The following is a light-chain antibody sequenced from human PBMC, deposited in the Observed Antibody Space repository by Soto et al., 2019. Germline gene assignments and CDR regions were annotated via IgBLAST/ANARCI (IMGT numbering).Light chain of an antibody. CDR1: QSVSSD. V-gene: IGKV3-15*01. Sequence: EIVMTQSPATLSVSPGERATLSCRASQSVSSDLAWYHQKPGQAPRLLIYGASTRATGIPARFSGSGSGTDFALTISRLELEDSAVYYCQQYGVSPLTFGPGTKVEIK. CDR2: GAS. J-gene: IGKJ3*01. CDR3: QQYGVSPLT.